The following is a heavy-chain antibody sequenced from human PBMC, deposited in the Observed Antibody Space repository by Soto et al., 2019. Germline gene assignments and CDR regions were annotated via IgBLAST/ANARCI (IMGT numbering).Heavy chain of an antibody. CDR2: ISAYNGNT. D-gene: IGHD5-12*01. CDR3: AIDGYHRLFLRVSGMDV. V-gene: IGHV1-18*04. CDR1: GYTFTTYG. Sequence: SVKGSCKASGYTFTTYGITWVRQAPVKGLEWMGGISAYNGNTNYSQKFQGRVTMTTDTSTSTAYMELRSLRSDDTAVYYCAIDGYHRLFLRVSGMDVWGQGTTVTVSS. J-gene: IGHJ6*02.